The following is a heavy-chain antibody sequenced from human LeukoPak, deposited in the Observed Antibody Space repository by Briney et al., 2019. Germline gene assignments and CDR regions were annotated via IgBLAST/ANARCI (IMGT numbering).Heavy chain of an antibody. CDR3: ARDGGEGAFDI. V-gene: IGHV3-74*01. J-gene: IGHJ3*02. CDR1: GFTFSSYW. Sequence: PGGSLRLSCAASGFTFSSYWMHWVRQAPGKGLVWVSRINTDGSSTSYADSVKGRFTISRDNAKNTLYLQMNSLRAEDTAVYYCARDGGEGAFDIWGQGTMVTVSS. D-gene: IGHD2-21*01. CDR2: INTDGSST.